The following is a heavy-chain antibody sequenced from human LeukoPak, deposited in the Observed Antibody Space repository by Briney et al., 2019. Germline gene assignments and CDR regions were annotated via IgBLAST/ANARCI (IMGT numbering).Heavy chain of an antibody. Sequence: GGSLRLSCTASGVTFRKYDMNWVRQAPGKGLEWVSSISSSNVYIHYADSVKGRFTISRDNGKNSLYLQMSSLAAEDTALFYCARDDLRDGAFDIWGQGTMVTVSS. V-gene: IGHV3-21*04. J-gene: IGHJ3*02. CDR1: GVTFRKYD. CDR3: ARDDLRDGAFDI. CDR2: ISSSNVYI.